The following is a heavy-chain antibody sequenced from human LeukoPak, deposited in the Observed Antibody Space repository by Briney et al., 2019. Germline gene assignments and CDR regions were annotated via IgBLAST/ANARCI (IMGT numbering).Heavy chain of an antibody. CDR1: GFTFSGSA. CDR2: IRSKANSYAT. CDR3: TSWDEYCSSTSCYPFDY. Sequence: PGGSLGLSCAASGFTFSGSAMHWVRQASGKGLEWVGRIRSKANSYATAYAASVKGRFTLSRDDSKNTAYLQMNSLKTEDTAVYYCTSWDEYCSSTSCYPFDYWGQGTLVTVSS. D-gene: IGHD2-2*01. J-gene: IGHJ4*02. V-gene: IGHV3-73*01.